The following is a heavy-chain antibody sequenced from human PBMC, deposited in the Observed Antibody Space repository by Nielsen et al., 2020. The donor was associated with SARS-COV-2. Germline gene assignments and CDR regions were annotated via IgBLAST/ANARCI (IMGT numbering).Heavy chain of an antibody. Sequence: SESMSLICTVSGGAISSYYWSWIRQPPGKGLEWIGNMYYSGNTNYNPSLKSRVTIPVDTSKNQLSLKLSSVTAADTAVYYCARGTTHDYFDYWGQGTLVTVSS. D-gene: IGHD4-17*01. CDR2: MYYSGNT. V-gene: IGHV4-59*01. CDR1: GGAISSYY. CDR3: ARGTTHDYFDY. J-gene: IGHJ4*02.